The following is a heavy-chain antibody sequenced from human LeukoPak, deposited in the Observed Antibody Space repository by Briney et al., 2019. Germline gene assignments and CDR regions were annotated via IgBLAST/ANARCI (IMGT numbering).Heavy chain of an antibody. V-gene: IGHV1-69*08. CDR1: GGTFLSHT. CDR2: ITPVINTA. D-gene: IGHD1-26*01. Sequence: SVKVSCKTSGGTFLSHTFSWVRQAPGRGLEWMGKITPVINTANYAQTFQGRVSIYADKSTTTVYMDLSGLRPDDTAVYYCARVNLRGSNYNWFDPWGQGTLVTVAS. J-gene: IGHJ5*02. CDR3: ARVNLRGSNYNWFDP.